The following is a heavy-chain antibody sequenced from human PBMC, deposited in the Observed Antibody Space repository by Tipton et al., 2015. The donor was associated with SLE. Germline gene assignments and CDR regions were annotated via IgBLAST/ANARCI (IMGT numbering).Heavy chain of an antibody. CDR1: GGSFSGYY. CDR2: INHSGST. Sequence: TLSLTCAVYGGSFSGYYWSWIRQPLGKGLEWIGEINHSGSTNYNLSLKSRVSISVDTSKNQFSLKLSSVTAADTAVYYCARGLPATSWFDPRGQGTLVTVSS. J-gene: IGHJ5*02. D-gene: IGHD5-24*01. CDR3: ARGLPATSWFDP. V-gene: IGHV4-34*01.